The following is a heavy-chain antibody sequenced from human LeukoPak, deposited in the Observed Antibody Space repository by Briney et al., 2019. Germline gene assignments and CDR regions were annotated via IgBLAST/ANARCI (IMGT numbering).Heavy chain of an antibody. Sequence: GGSLRLSCAASGFTFSDYYMSWIRQAPGKGLEWVSYISSSGGTKYYADSVKGRFTISRDNAKNSLYLQMNSLRAEDTAVYYCARDSGIFGRPFDYWGQGTLVTVSS. D-gene: IGHD3-3*02. CDR2: ISSSGGTK. J-gene: IGHJ4*02. CDR3: ARDSGIFGRPFDY. V-gene: IGHV3-11*04. CDR1: GFTFSDYY.